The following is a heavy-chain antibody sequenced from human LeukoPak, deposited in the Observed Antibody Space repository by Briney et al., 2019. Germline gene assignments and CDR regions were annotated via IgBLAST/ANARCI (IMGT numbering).Heavy chain of an antibody. CDR3: ARIAVAGTSWFDP. CDR1: GFTFSSYS. D-gene: IGHD6-19*01. V-gene: IGHV3-21*01. J-gene: IGHJ5*02. CDR2: ISSSSSYI. Sequence: GGSLRLSCAASGFTFSSYSMNWVRQAPGKGLEWVSSISSSSSYIYYADSVKGRFTISRDNAKNSLYLQMNSLRAEDTAVYYCARIAVAGTSWFDPWGQGTLATVSS.